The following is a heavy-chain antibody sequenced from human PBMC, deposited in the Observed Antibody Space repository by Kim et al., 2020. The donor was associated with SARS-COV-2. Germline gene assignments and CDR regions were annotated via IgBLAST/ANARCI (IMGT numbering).Heavy chain of an antibody. CDR1: GGTFSSYA. Sequence: SVKVSCKASGGTFSSYAISWVRQAPGQGLEWMGGIIPIFGTANYAQKFQGRVTITADESTSTAYMELSSLRSEDTAVYYCARDHRSTMVRGGDAFDIWGQGTMVTVSS. CDR3: ARDHRSTMVRGGDAFDI. CDR2: IIPIFGTA. V-gene: IGHV1-69*13. J-gene: IGHJ3*02. D-gene: IGHD3-10*01.